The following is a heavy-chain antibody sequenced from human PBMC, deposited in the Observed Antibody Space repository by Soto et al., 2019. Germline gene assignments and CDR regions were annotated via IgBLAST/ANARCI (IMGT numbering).Heavy chain of an antibody. Sequence: QVQLVQSGAEVKKPGASVKVSCKASGYTFTSYDINWVRQATGQGLEWMGWMNPNSGNTGYAQKFQGRVTMTRNTSISTAYMELSSLRSEDTAVYYCARAPRDGSYSPLPNDPWGQGTLVTVSS. D-gene: IGHD1-26*01. V-gene: IGHV1-8*01. CDR3: ARAPRDGSYSPLPNDP. CDR1: GYTFTSYD. CDR2: MNPNSGNT. J-gene: IGHJ5*02.